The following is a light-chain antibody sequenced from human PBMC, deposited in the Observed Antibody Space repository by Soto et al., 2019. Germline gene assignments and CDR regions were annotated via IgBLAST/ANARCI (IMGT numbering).Light chain of an antibody. V-gene: IGLV2-14*01. J-gene: IGLJ1*01. CDR3: SSYTSSSTPYV. CDR1: SSDVGGYNY. Sequence: QSVLTHDASVSGSPGQSITISCTGTSSDVGGYNYVSWYQQHPGKAPKLMIYDVSNRPSGVSNRFSGSKSGNTASLSISGLQAEDEADYYCSSYTSSSTPYVFGTGTKVTVL. CDR2: DVS.